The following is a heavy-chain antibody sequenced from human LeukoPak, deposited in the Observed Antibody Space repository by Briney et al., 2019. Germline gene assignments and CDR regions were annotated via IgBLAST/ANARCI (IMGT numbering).Heavy chain of an antibody. CDR2: ISTYNGNT. V-gene: IGHV1-18*01. J-gene: IGHJ3*02. CDR1: GYTFTTYS. D-gene: IGHD3-22*01. Sequence: ASVKVSCKSSGYTFTTYSITWVRQAPGQGLEWMGWISTYNGNTNYAQKLQGRVTMTTDTSTSTAYMELRSLRSEDTAVYYCARAPGDYYDSSGYGAFDIWGQGTMVTVSS. CDR3: ARAPGDYYDSSGYGAFDI.